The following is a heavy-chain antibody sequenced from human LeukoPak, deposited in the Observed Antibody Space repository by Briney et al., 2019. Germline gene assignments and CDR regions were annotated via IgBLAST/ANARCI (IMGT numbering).Heavy chain of an antibody. D-gene: IGHD5-18*01. CDR1: EFTFSNYA. CDR2: ISDSGGST. V-gene: IGHV3-23*01. Sequence: GALRLSCAASEFTFSNYAMSWVRQAPGKGLEWVSAISDSGGSTYYADSVKGRFTISRGNSKNTLWLQMNSLRAEDTAVYYCARGKDGYRDYWGQGTLVTVSS. CDR3: ARGKDGYRDY. J-gene: IGHJ4*02.